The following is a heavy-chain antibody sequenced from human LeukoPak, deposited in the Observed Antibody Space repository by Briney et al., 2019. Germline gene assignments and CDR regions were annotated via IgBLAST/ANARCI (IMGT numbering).Heavy chain of an antibody. V-gene: IGHV3-11*06. CDR1: GFTVSSNY. CDR2: ISSSSSYT. D-gene: IGHD4-17*01. CDR3: ARGGADYVIGY. J-gene: IGHJ4*02. Sequence: GGSLRLSCAASGFTVSSNYMSWIRQAPGKGLEWVSFISSSSSYTNYADSVKGRFTISRDNTKNSLYLQMNNLRADDTAVYYCARGGADYVIGYWGQGTLVTVSS.